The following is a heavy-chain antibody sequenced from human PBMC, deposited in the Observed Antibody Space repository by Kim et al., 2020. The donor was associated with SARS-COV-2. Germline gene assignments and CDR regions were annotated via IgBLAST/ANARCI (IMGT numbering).Heavy chain of an antibody. D-gene: IGHD6-19*01. CDR1: GFTFSRRA. CDR3: AKDHPSSGWPTFDS. J-gene: IGHJ4*02. Sequence: GGSLRLSCAASGFTFSRRAMSWVRQVPGKGLEWIASVNNNNNPYYADSVKGRFTVSRDITKDTLYLQMNSLRADDTDLYYCAKDHPSSGWPTFDSWGQGT. V-gene: IGHV3-23*05. CDR2: VNNNNNP.